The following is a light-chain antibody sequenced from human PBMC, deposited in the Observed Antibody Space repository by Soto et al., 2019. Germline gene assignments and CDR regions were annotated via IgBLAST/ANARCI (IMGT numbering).Light chain of an antibody. CDR3: QQLNTYPQIT. CDR2: GAS. J-gene: IGKJ5*01. V-gene: IGKV1-39*01. Sequence: DIQMTQSPSSLSASVGDRVTITCRASQSVDSYLNWYHQKPVKAPKLLLYGASSLQAGVPSRFSGSGSGTDFTLTISNLQPEDFGTYYCQQLNTYPQITFGQGTRLEIK. CDR1: QSVDSY.